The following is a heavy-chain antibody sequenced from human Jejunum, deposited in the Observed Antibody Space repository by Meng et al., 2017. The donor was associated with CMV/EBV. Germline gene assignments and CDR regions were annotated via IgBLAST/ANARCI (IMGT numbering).Heavy chain of an antibody. CDR3: ARGRYELIWGLFDP. J-gene: IGHJ5*02. D-gene: IGHD1-1*01. Sequence: QVQLVQSGAEVKKPGXSVRVPCKASGYTFTGYYIHWVRQAPGQGLEWMGWINPNTGGTKYAQKFQGWVTLTRDTSISTAYMELSRLRSDDTAVYYCARGRYELIWGLFDPWGQGTLVTVSS. CDR2: INPNTGGT. CDR1: GYTFTGYY. V-gene: IGHV1-2*04.